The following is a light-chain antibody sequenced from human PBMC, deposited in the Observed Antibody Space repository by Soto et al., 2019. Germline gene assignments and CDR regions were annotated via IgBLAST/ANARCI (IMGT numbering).Light chain of an antibody. V-gene: IGKV1-16*02. J-gene: IGKJ1*01. CDR3: QQYHSYPRT. CDR2: AAS. CDR1: QDISNF. Sequence: DIQMTQSPSSLSASVGDRVTITCRASQDISNFLAWFQQKPGKAPKSLIYAASSLQNGVPSEFTGRVYGTSFTLTLTSPHPEDHSTYYRQQYHSYPRTFGQGTKVEIQ.